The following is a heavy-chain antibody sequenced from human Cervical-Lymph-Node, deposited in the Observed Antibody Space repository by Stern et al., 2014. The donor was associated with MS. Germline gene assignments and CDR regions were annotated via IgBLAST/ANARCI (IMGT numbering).Heavy chain of an antibody. Sequence: EVQLMESGGGLVQPGRSLRLSCVASGFTFDVYAMHWVRQAPGKGLEWVSGISWNGGSRSSANSVKDRVTISRDNAKNSLYLQMSSLRPEDTAFYYCAKALGRSYHDPFDMWGQGTMVIVSS. V-gene: IGHV3-9*01. J-gene: IGHJ3*02. D-gene: IGHD3-16*02. CDR2: ISWNGGSR. CDR3: AKALGRSYHDPFDM. CDR1: GFTFDVYA.